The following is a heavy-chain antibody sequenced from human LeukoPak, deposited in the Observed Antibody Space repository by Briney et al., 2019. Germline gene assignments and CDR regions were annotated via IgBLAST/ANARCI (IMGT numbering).Heavy chain of an antibody. D-gene: IGHD3-22*01. CDR2: IKQDGSEK. CDR3: ARDQPYYYDSSGHFFDY. J-gene: IGHJ4*02. V-gene: IGHV3-7*01. Sequence: GGSLRLSCAASGFTFSSYWMSWVRQAPGKGLELVANIKQDGSEKYYVDSVKGRFTISRDNAKNSLYLQMNSLRAEDTAVYYCARDQPYYYDSSGHFFDYWGQGTLVTVSS. CDR1: GFTFSSYW.